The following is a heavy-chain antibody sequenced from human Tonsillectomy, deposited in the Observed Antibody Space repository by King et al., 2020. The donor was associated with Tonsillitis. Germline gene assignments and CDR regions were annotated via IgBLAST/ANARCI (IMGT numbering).Heavy chain of an antibody. V-gene: IGHV5-51*01. D-gene: IGHD3-10*01. J-gene: IGHJ3*02. Sequence: QLVQSGAEVKKPGESPKISCKGSGYSFTSYWIGWVRQMPGKGLEWMGIIYPGDSDTRYXPSFQGQVTIXADKSISTAXLQWSSLKAADTALYYCARLDGXXXXXADXAFXIWGQGXXVTVFS. CDR1: GYSFTSYW. CDR3: ARLDGXXXXXADXAFXI. CDR2: IYPGDSDT.